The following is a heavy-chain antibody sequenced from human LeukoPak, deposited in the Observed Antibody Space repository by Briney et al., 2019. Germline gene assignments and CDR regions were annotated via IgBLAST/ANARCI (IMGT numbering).Heavy chain of an antibody. CDR2: ISSSSSYK. Sequence: GTSLRLSCVASGLTFSSYGMNWVRQAPGKGLEWVSSISSSSSYKYYTDSVKGRFTISRDNAKNSLYLRMNSLRAEDTAVYYCARGGWYYDYWGQGTLVTVSS. CDR1: GLTFSSYG. V-gene: IGHV3-21*04. D-gene: IGHD6-19*01. CDR3: ARGGWYYDY. J-gene: IGHJ4*02.